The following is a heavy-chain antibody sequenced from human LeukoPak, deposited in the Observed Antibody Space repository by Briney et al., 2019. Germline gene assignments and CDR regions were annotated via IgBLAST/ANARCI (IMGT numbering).Heavy chain of an antibody. Sequence: GGSLRLSCAASGFTFSSYAMSWVRQAPGKGLEWVSAISGSGGSTYYADSVKGRFTISRDNSKNTLYLQMNSLRAEDTAVYYCAKDCPGWGGLWFREGLNFDYWGQGTLVTVSS. CDR3: AKDCPGWGGLWFREGLNFDY. CDR1: GFTFSSYA. D-gene: IGHD3-10*01. V-gene: IGHV3-23*01. J-gene: IGHJ4*02. CDR2: ISGSGGST.